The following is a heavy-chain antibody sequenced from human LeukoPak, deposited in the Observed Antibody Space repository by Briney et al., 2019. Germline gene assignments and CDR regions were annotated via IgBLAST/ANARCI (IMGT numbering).Heavy chain of an antibody. J-gene: IGHJ4*02. Sequence: GGSLRLSCAASGFTFSSYSMNWVRQAPGKGLEWVSYISSSSSTIYYADSVKGRFTISRDNAKTSLYLQMHSLRAEDTAVYYCARSLVGSSYDPYYFAYWGQGPLVTVPS. V-gene: IGHV3-48*01. D-gene: IGHD5-18*01. CDR3: ARSLVGSSYDPYYFAY. CDR1: GFTFSSYS. CDR2: ISSSSSTI.